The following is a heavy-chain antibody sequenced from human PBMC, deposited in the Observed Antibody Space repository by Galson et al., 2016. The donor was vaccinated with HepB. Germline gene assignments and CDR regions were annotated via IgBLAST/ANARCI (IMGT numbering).Heavy chain of an antibody. Sequence: SETLSLTCTVSGGSVTRASYYWSWIRQPPGKGLEWIGYIYYSGSTNYNPSLKSRVTISEDTSKNQFSLKLTSVTAADTAVYYGARGGGSYYVFDYWGQGTLVTVSS. CDR3: ARGGGSYYVFDY. CDR1: GGSVTRASYY. V-gene: IGHV4-61*01. D-gene: IGHD1-26*01. J-gene: IGHJ4*02. CDR2: IYYSGST.